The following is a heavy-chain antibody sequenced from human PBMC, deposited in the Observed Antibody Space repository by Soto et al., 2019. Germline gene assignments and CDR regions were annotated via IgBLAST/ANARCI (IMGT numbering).Heavy chain of an antibody. J-gene: IGHJ6*02. V-gene: IGHV1-69*02. CDR3: ARPLYYYDSTRAGPHHYYYGMDV. D-gene: IGHD3-22*01. CDR2: IIPILGIA. Sequence: GASVKVSCKASGGTFSSYTISWVRQAPGQGPEWMGRIIPILGIANYAQKFQGRVTITADKSTSTAYMELRSLRSEDTAVYYCARPLYYYDSTRAGPHHYYYGMDVWGQGTTVTVSS. CDR1: GGTFSSYT.